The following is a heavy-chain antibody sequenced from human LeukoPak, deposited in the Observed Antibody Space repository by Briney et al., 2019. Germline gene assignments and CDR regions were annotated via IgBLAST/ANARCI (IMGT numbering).Heavy chain of an antibody. D-gene: IGHD3-3*01. CDR1: GYSFTSYW. V-gene: IGHV5-51*01. J-gene: IGHJ4*02. CDR2: IYPGDSDT. Sequence: GESLKISCKGSGYSFTSYWIGWVRQMPGKGLEWMGIIYPGDSDTRHSPSFQGQVTISADKSISTAYLQWSSLKASDTAMYYCTRQYYDFWSGYYEPFDYWGQGTLVTVSS. CDR3: TRQYYDFWSGYYEPFDY.